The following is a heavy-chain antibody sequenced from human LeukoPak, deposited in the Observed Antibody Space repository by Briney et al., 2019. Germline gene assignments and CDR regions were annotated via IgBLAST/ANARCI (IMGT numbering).Heavy chain of an antibody. J-gene: IGHJ5*02. CDR3: ARAFPDYSSSWYPGGDWFDP. D-gene: IGHD6-13*01. CDR1: GGSSSSSSYY. Sequence: SETLDLACSGSGGSSSSSSYYSGRIRRPPGNGMAWSGGSYYSGSTYYNPSLKSRVTISVDTSKNQFSLKLSSVTAADTAVYYCARAFPDYSSSWYPGGDWFDPWGQGTLVTVSS. CDR2: SYYSGST. V-gene: IGHV4-39*07.